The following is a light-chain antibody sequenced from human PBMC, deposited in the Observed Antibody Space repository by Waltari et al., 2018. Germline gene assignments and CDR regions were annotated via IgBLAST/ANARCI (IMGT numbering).Light chain of an antibody. Sequence: EIVLTQSPATLSLSPGERATLPCRASQSVSSYLAWYQQKPGQAPRLLIYDASNRATGIPARFSGSGSGTDFTLTISSLETEDFAVYYCQQRSNWPYTFGQGTKLEIK. CDR2: DAS. CDR1: QSVSSY. J-gene: IGKJ2*01. CDR3: QQRSNWPYT. V-gene: IGKV3-11*01.